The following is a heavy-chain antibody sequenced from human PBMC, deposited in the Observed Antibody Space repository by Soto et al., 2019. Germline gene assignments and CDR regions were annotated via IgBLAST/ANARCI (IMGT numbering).Heavy chain of an antibody. V-gene: IGHV4-31*03. D-gene: IGHD3-22*01. CDR3: ARAHTMIVVGIDY. CDR2: IYYSGST. J-gene: IGHJ4*02. CDR1: GGSISSGDYY. Sequence: SETLSLTCTVSGGSISSGDYYWSWIRQVPGKGLEWIGYIYYSGSTYYNPSLKSRVTISVDTSKNQFSLKLSSVTAADTAVYYCARAHTMIVVGIDYWGQGTLVTVSS.